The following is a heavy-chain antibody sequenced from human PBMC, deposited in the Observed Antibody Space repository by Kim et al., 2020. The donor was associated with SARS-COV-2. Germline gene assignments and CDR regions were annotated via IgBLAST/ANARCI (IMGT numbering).Heavy chain of an antibody. CDR1: GFTFSSYG. CDR2: IWYDGSNK. Sequence: GGSLRLSCAASGFTFSSYGMHWVRQAPGKGLEWVAVIWYDGSNKYYADSVKGRFTISRDNSKNTLYLQMNSLRAEDTAVYYCARDAPYDSSGYLFDYWGQGTLVTVSS. J-gene: IGHJ4*02. D-gene: IGHD3-22*01. CDR3: ARDAPYDSSGYLFDY. V-gene: IGHV3-33*01.